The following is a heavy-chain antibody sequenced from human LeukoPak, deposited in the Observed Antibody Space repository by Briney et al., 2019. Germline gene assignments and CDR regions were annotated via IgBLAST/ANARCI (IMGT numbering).Heavy chain of an antibody. CDR2: INQDGTER. V-gene: IGHV3-7*01. CDR3: TRTLAARSFYFDY. CDR1: VFSFSTYW. J-gene: IGHJ4*02. D-gene: IGHD3-10*01. Sequence: GGSLRLSCAASVFSFSTYWMSWVRQAPGKGLEWVANINQDGTERYLVDSVKGRFTISRDNGKNSVFLQMNSLRDEDTAVYYCTRTLAARSFYFDYWGRGTLVTASS.